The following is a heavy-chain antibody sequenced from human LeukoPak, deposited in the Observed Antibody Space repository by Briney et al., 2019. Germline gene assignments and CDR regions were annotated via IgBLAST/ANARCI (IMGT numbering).Heavy chain of an antibody. J-gene: IGHJ2*01. D-gene: IGHD6-13*01. CDR1: GFTFSSYD. Sequence: GGSLRLSCAASGFTFSSYDMHWARQATGKGLEWVSGIGTAGEIYYPGSVKGRFTISRENAKNSVYLQMNSLSAGDTAVYYCARDGYSSTSYSRYFDLWGRGTLVTVSS. CDR2: IGTAGEI. CDR3: ARDGYSSTSYSRYFDL. V-gene: IGHV3-13*01.